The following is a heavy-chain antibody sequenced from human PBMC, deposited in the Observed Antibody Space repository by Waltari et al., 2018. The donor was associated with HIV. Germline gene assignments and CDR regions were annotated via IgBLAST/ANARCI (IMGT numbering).Heavy chain of an antibody. D-gene: IGHD6-19*01. J-gene: IGHJ5*02. CDR3: AAGGNIAVPGLADNWLDP. CDR2: ILYDANEK. Sequence: QAQLVESGGGVVQAGTSLRLSCVASGFTFGSYGIHWVRQAPGRGLEWVAGILYDANEKYYADSVKGRFTISRDKSRNTVNLQMNSVSGEDTAVYYCAAGGNIAVPGLADNWLDPWGQGTRVTVSS. CDR1: GFTFGSYG. V-gene: IGHV3-33*01.